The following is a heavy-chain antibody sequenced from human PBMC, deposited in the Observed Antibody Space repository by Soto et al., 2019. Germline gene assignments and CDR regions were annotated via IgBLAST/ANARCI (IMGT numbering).Heavy chain of an antibody. V-gene: IGHV4-30-2*01. CDR2: MYHSGTF. J-gene: IGHJ5*02. CDR1: GGSIGGVGYS. D-gene: IGHD3-10*01. CDR3: ARAQFYSGSGNYDNLMFDA. Sequence: SETLSLTCAVSGGSIGGVGYSWSWIRQPPGGGLEWIGYMYHSGTFLKSPSLKTRLTMSLDMSKNQFSLTLNSMTAADTAVYYCARAQFYSGSGNYDNLMFDAWGQGIQVTVSS.